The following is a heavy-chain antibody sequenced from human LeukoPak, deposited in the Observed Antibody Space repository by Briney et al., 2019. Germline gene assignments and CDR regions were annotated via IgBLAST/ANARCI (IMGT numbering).Heavy chain of an antibody. D-gene: IGHD6-19*01. J-gene: IGHJ4*02. CDR1: GGTFSSYA. CDR3: ASPAGGGWYKFFDY. V-gene: IGHV1-69*04. CDR2: IIPILGIA. Sequence: SVKVSCKASGGTFSSYAISWVRQAPGQGLEWMGRIIPILGIANYAQKFQGRVTITADKSTSTAYMELSSLRSEDTAVYYCASPAGGGWYKFFDYWGQGTLVTVSS.